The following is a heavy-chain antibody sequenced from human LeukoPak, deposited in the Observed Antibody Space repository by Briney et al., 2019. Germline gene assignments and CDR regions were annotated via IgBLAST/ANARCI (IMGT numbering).Heavy chain of an antibody. CDR1: GFTFSSYA. CDR3: ARTYYDSSGYSPLGY. D-gene: IGHD3-22*01. J-gene: IGHJ4*02. CDR2: ISGSGGST. Sequence: GGSLRLSCAASGFTFSSYAMSWVRRAPGKGLEWVSAISGSGGSTYYADSVKGRFTISRDNSENTLYLQMNSLRAEDTAVYYCARTYYDSSGYSPLGYWGQGTLVTVSS. V-gene: IGHV3-23*01.